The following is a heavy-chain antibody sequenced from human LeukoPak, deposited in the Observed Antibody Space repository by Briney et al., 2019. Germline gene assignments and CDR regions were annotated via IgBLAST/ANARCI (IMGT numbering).Heavy chain of an antibody. CDR3: AKDLEGGSYYGY. V-gene: IGHV3-33*06. D-gene: IGHD1-26*01. J-gene: IGHJ4*02. CDR1: GLTFSSYG. CDR2: IWYDGSNK. Sequence: PGGSLRLSCAASGLTFSSYGMHWVRQAPGKGLEWVAVIWYDGSNKYYADSVKGRFTISRDSSKNTLYLQMNSLRAEDTAMYYCAKDLEGGSYYGYWGQGTLVTVSS.